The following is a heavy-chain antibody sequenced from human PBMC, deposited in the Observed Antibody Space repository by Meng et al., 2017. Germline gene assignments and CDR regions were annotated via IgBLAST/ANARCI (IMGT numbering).Heavy chain of an antibody. CDR2: INHSGST. CDR3: ARVLDPVLVEFDY. Sequence: VQLQAWGAGRLKPPEPLSLPCAVYGGSFSGYYWSWIRQPPGKGLEWIGEINHSGSTNYNPSLKSRVTISVDTSKNQFSLKLSSVTAADTAVYYCARVLDPVLVEFDYWGQGTLVTVSS. CDR1: GGSFSGYY. D-gene: IGHD3/OR15-3a*01. V-gene: IGHV4-34*01. J-gene: IGHJ4*02.